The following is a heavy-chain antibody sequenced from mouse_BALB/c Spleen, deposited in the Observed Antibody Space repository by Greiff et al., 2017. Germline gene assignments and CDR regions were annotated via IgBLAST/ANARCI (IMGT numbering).Heavy chain of an antibody. Sequence: VQLKESGAELVKPGASVKLSCTASGFNIKDTYMHWVKQRPEQGLEWIGRIDPANGNTKYDPKFQGKATITADTSSNTAYLQLSSLTSEDTAVYYCARSLLWPFDYWGQGTTLTVSS. CDR1: GFNIKDTY. CDR2: IDPANGNT. V-gene: IGHV14-3*02. D-gene: IGHD2-1*01. J-gene: IGHJ2*01. CDR3: ARSLLWPFDY.